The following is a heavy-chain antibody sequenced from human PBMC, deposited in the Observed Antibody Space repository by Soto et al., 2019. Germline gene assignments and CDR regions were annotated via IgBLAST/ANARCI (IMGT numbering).Heavy chain of an antibody. D-gene: IGHD2-21*02. V-gene: IGHV3-33*01. Sequence: GLSLILSCAASGFTFSSYGMHWVRQAPGKGLEWVAVIWYDGSNKYYADSVKGRFTISRDNSKNTLYLQMNSLRAEDTAVYYCARGSYCGGDCDSWDDFDIWGQGKMVIVSS. CDR2: IWYDGSNK. CDR3: ARGSYCGGDCDSWDDFDI. J-gene: IGHJ3*02. CDR1: GFTFSSYG.